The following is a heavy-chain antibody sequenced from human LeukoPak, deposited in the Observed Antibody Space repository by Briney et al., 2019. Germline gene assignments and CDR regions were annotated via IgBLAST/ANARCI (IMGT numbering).Heavy chain of an antibody. V-gene: IGHV4-59*01. J-gene: IGHJ4*02. CDR1: GVSISSYY. Sequence: SETLSLTCTVSGVSISSYYWSWIRQPPGKGLEYIGYIYYSGSTNYSPSLKSRVTISVDTSKHQFSLKLNSVTAADTAVYYCARLDTIFGVAKGFDYWGQGTLVTVSS. D-gene: IGHD3-3*01. CDR2: IYYSGST. CDR3: ARLDTIFGVAKGFDY.